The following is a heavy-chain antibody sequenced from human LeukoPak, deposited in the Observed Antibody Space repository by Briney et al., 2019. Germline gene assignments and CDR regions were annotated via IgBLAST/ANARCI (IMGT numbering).Heavy chain of an antibody. CDR1: GYTFTSYG. CDR2: IIPIFGTA. J-gene: IGHJ3*02. CDR3: ASAEDIVVVPAPEGAFDI. D-gene: IGHD2-2*01. V-gene: IGHV1-69*13. Sequence: SVKVSCKASGYTFTSYGISWVRQAPGQGLEWVGGIIPIFGTANYAQKFQGRVTITADESTSTAYMELSSLRSEDTAVYYCASAEDIVVVPAPEGAFDIWGQGTMVTVSS.